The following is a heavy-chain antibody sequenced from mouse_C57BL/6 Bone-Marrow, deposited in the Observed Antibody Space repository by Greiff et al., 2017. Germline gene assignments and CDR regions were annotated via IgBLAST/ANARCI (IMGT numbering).Heavy chain of an antibody. CDR1: GYTFTSYW. D-gene: IGHD1-1*01. V-gene: IGHV1-5*01. CDR3: TKGVLTKGFAY. CDR2: IYPGNSDT. J-gene: IGHJ3*01. Sequence: EVKVEESGTVLARPGASVKMSCKTSGYTFTSYWMHWVKQRPGQGLEWIGAIYPGNSDTSYNQKFKGKAKLTAVTSASTAYMELSSLTNEDSAVYYCTKGVLTKGFAYWGQGTLVTVSA.